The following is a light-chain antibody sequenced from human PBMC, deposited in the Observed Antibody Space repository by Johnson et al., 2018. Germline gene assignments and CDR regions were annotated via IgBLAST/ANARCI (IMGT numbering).Light chain of an antibody. Sequence: QSVLTQPPSVSAAPGQKVTISCSGSSSNIGNNYVSWYQQLPGTAPKLLVYENNKRPSGIPDRFSGSKSGTSATLGITGLQTGDGADYYCGTWDSSLSAGNVFGTATKVTVL. V-gene: IGLV1-51*02. CDR3: GTWDSSLSAGNV. CDR1: SSNIGNNY. J-gene: IGLJ1*01. CDR2: ENN.